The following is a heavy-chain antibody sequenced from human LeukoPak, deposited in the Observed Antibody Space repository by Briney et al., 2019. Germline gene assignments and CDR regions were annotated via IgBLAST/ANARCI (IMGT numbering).Heavy chain of an antibody. V-gene: IGHV4-4*07. Sequence: SETLSLTCTVSGDSISSYYWSWIRQPAGKGLEWIGRIYASGSTNYDPSLKSRVTMSLDTSKNQFSLNLSSVTAADTAVYYCARKALPGNWFDPWGQGTLVTVSS. CDR1: GDSISSYY. CDR2: IYASGST. CDR3: ARKALPGNWFDP. J-gene: IGHJ5*02.